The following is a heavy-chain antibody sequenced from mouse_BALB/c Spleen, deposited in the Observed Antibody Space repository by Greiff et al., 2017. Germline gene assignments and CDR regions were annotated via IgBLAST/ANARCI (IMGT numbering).Heavy chain of an antibody. CDR2: ISTYYGDA. Sequence: QVQLQQSGAELVRPGVSVKISCKGSGYTFTDYAMHWVKQSHAKSLEWIGVISTYYGDASYNQKFKGKATMTVDKSSSTAYMELARLTSEDSAIYYCARLWMITKDYAMDYWGQGTSVTGSA. J-gene: IGHJ4*01. V-gene: IGHV1S137*01. CDR3: ARLWMITKDYAMDY. CDR1: GYTFTDYA. D-gene: IGHD2-4*01.